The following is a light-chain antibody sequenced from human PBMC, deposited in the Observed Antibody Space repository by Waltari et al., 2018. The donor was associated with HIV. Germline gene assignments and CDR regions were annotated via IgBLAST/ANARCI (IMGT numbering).Light chain of an antibody. CDR2: RNN. V-gene: IGLV10-54*04. J-gene: IGLJ3*02. CDR1: GHNVGNQG. Sequence: QAGLTQPPSVSKDLRQTATLTCTGNGHNVGNQGATWLQHHQGHPPKLLSYRNNNRPSGISERFSASRSRNTAALTITGLQPEDEADYYCSAWDSSLGAWVFGGGTKLTVL. CDR3: SAWDSSLGAWV.